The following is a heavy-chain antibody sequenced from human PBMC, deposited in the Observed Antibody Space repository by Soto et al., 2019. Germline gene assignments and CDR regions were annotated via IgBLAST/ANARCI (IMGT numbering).Heavy chain of an antibody. CDR3: AAGGGLPRYY. CDR2: IYHSGST. V-gene: IGHV4-30-2*01. Sequence: SETLSLTCAVSGGSIISGGYSWSLIRQPPGKGLEWIGYIYHSGSTYYNPSLKSRVTISVDRSKNQFSLKLSSVTAADTAVYYCAAGGGLPRYYWGQGTPVTVSS. D-gene: IGHD5-12*01. J-gene: IGHJ4*02. CDR1: GGSIISGGYS.